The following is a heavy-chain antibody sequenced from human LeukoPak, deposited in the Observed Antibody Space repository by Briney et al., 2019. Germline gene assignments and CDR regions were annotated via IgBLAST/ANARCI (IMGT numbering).Heavy chain of an antibody. CDR1: GFTFSSYA. Sequence: PGGSLRLSCSASGFTFSSYAMHWVRRAPGKGLEHVSGVNNIGGSTYYADSVKGRFTISRDDSKDTLYLQMTSLRSEDTAVYYCVRPASGFDYWGQGTLVTVSS. J-gene: IGHJ4*02. V-gene: IGHV3-64D*09. D-gene: IGHD6-19*01. CDR2: VNNIGGST. CDR3: VRPASGFDY.